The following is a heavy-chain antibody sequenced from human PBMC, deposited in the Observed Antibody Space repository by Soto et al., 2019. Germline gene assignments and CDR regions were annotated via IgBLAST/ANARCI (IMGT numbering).Heavy chain of an antibody. D-gene: IGHD2-21*02. V-gene: IGHV3-72*01. Sequence: GGSLRLSCAASGFTFSDHYMDWVRQAPGKGLEWVGRTRNKANSYTTEYAASVKGRFTISRDDSKNSLYLQMNSLKTEDTAVYYCALYCGGDCYDAFDIWGQGTMVTVSS. J-gene: IGHJ3*02. CDR2: TRNKANSYTT. CDR1: GFTFSDHY. CDR3: ALYCGGDCYDAFDI.